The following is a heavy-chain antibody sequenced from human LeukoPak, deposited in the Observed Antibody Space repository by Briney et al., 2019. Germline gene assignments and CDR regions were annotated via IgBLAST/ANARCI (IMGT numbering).Heavy chain of an antibody. J-gene: IGHJ4*02. CDR3: AKDTPDTNSVDSYYFEH. V-gene: IGHV3-30*02. CDR2: IRSDGSDK. CDR1: GFTFSSYA. Sequence: PGGSLRLSCAASGFTFSSYAMHWVRQAPGKGLEWVAVIRSDGSDKYYADSVKGRFTISRDNSKNTLYLQMNSLRAEDTAVYYCAKDTPDTNSVDSYYFEHWGQGTLVTVSS. D-gene: IGHD2-2*01.